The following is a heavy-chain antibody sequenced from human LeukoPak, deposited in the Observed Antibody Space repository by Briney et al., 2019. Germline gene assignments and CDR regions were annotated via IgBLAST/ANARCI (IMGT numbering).Heavy chain of an antibody. V-gene: IGHV3-30*03. CDR2: ISSDGSNK. CDR1: GFTFSGFG. J-gene: IGHJ1*01. D-gene: IGHD2-8*02. CDR3: GTEGGARGVDTVRYEY. Sequence: SGGSLRLSCAASGFTFSGFGMHWVRQAPGKGLQWVAVISSDGSNKFYADSVAGRFTISRDNSKNTVFLQMSSLRPEDTAVYFCGTEGGARGVDTVRYEYWSQGTLVTVSS.